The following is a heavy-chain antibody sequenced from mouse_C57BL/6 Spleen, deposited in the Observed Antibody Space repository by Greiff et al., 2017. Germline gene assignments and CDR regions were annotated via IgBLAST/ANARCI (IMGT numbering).Heavy chain of an antibody. Sequence: EVMLVESGGGLVKPGGSLTLSCAASGFTFSDYGMHWVRQAPEKGLEWVAYISSGSSTIYYADTVKGRFTISRDNAKNTLFLQMTSLRSEDTAMXYCARNYYGSSPDYWGQGTTLTVSS. V-gene: IGHV5-17*01. CDR2: ISSGSSTI. J-gene: IGHJ2*01. D-gene: IGHD1-1*01. CDR3: ARNYYGSSPDY. CDR1: GFTFSDYG.